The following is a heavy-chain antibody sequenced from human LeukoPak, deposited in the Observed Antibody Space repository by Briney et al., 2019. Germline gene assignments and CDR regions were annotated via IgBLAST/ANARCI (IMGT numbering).Heavy chain of an antibody. CDR2: IYYSGST. V-gene: IGHV4-39*07. CDR3: ARDEDYYYYDYMDV. Sequence: PSETLSLTCTVSGGSISSSSYYWGWIRQPPGKGLEWIGSIYYSGSTYYNPSLKSRDTISVDTSKNQLSLKLSSVTAADTAVYYCARDEDYYYYDYMDVWGKGTTVTVSS. CDR1: GGSISSSSYY. J-gene: IGHJ6*03.